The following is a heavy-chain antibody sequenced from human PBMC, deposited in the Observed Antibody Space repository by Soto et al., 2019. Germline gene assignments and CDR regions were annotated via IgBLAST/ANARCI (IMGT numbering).Heavy chain of an antibody. CDR3: TRGIVGGAPSYTFHGMDV. J-gene: IGHJ6*01. V-gene: IGHV3-72*01. D-gene: IGHD1-26*01. CDR1: GFTFSDHY. CDR2: SRNRVNSHTT. Sequence: EVQLVESGGGLVQPGGSLRLSCAASGFTFSDHYMDWVRQAPGKGLEWVARSRNRVNSHTTEYAASVKGRFTTSRDESKSSLYLQMTSLKTEDTAVYYCTRGIVGGAPSYTFHGMDVWGQGTTVTVSS.